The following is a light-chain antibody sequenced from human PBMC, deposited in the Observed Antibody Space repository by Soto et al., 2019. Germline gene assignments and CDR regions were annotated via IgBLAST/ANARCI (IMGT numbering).Light chain of an antibody. Sequence: QSVLTQPASVSGSPGQSITISCTGTSSDVGGYNYDSWYQQHPGKAPKLMIYDVSNRPSGVSNRFSGSKSGNTASLTISGLQAEDEADYYCSSYTSSSTLPFGTGTKLTVL. V-gene: IGLV2-14*01. CDR3: SSYTSSSTLP. J-gene: IGLJ1*01. CDR1: SSDVGGYNY. CDR2: DVS.